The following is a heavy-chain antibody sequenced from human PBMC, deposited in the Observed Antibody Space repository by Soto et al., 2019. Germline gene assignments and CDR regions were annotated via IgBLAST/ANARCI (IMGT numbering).Heavy chain of an antibody. D-gene: IGHD5-18*01. CDR3: ARSGYSYGPNPLLY. CDR2: IYYSGST. CDR1: GVSISSGGYY. V-gene: IGHV4-31*03. J-gene: IGHJ4*02. Sequence: SVTLSLTCTVSGVSISSGGYYWRWIRQHPGKGLEWIGYIYYSGSTYYNPSLKSRVTISVDTSKNQFSLKLSSVTAADTAVYYCARSGYSYGPNPLLYWGQGTLVTSPQ.